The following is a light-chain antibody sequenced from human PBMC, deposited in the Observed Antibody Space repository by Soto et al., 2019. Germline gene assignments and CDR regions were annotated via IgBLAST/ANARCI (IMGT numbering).Light chain of an antibody. CDR3: QQLNIFPRT. CDR2: SAS. Sequence: DIQLTQSPSFLSASVGDRVTITCRASQDISSYLAWYQQRPGKVPRFLTHSASTLQSGVPSRFSATRSGTTVTLTISSLQPEDSATCYFQQLNIFPRTFGQGTKVEV. V-gene: IGKV1-9*01. CDR1: QDISSY. J-gene: IGKJ1*01.